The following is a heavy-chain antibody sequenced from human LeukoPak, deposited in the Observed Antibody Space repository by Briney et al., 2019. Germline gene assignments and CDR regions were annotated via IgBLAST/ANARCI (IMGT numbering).Heavy chain of an antibody. J-gene: IGHJ4*02. CDR2: ISYDGSNK. V-gene: IGHV3-30*03. Sequence: GGSLRLSCAASGFTFSSYGMHWVRQAPGKGLEWVAVISYDGSNKYYADSVKGRFTISRDNSKNTLYLQMNSLRAEDTAVYYCTTGTEVPAAILGYWGQGTLVTVSS. D-gene: IGHD2-2*02. CDR1: GFTFSSYG. CDR3: TTGTEVPAAILGY.